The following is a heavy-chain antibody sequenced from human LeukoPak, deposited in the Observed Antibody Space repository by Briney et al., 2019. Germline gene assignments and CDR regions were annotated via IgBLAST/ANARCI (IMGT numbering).Heavy chain of an antibody. D-gene: IGHD3-10*01. Sequence: GGFLRLSCAASGFTVSAYAMAWVRQAPGKGLEWVSTIYDDNTYYADSVKGRFAISTDNSKNTLYLQMNSLRVEDTAVYFCAARKVRGVWFYLDYWGQGTLVTVSS. J-gene: IGHJ4*02. CDR3: AARKVRGVWFYLDY. CDR1: GFTVSAYA. V-gene: IGHV3-23*01. CDR2: IYDDNT.